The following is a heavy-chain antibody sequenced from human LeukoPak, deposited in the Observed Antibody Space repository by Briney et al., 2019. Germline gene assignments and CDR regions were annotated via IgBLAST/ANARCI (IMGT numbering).Heavy chain of an antibody. CDR3: ARGQSGSYSSDY. CDR1: GGSFSGYY. J-gene: IGHJ4*02. D-gene: IGHD1-26*01. V-gene: IGHV4-34*01. Sequence: SETLSLTCAVYGGSFSGYYWSWIRQPPGKGLEWIGEINHSGSTNYNPSLKSRVTISVDTSKNQFSLKLSSVTAADTAVYYCARGQSGSYSSDYWGQGTLVTVSS. CDR2: INHSGST.